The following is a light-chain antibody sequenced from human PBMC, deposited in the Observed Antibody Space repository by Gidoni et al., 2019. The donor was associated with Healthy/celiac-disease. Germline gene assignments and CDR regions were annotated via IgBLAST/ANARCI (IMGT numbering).Light chain of an antibody. V-gene: IGLV1-40*01. Sequence: QSVLTQPPSVAGAPGQRVTISCTGSSSNIGAGYDVHGYQQPPGTAPKLLIYGNNNRPSGVPDRFSGSKSGTSASLAITGLQAEDEADYYCQSYDSSLSGYVFGTGTKVTVL. CDR3: QSYDSSLSGYV. CDR2: GNN. CDR1: SSNIGAGYD. J-gene: IGLJ1*01.